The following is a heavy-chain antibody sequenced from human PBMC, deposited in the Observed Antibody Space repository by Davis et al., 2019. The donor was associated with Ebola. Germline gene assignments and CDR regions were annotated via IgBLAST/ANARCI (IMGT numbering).Heavy chain of an antibody. Sequence: GESLKISCAASGFTFSSYSMNWVRQAPGKGLEWVSYISSSGSTIYYADSVKGRFTISRDNAKNSLYLQMNSLRAEDTAVYYCARDGSTSAALDYWGQGTLVTVSS. D-gene: IGHD2-2*01. CDR1: GFTFSSYS. CDR3: ARDGSTSAALDY. CDR2: ISSSGSTI. J-gene: IGHJ4*02. V-gene: IGHV3-48*04.